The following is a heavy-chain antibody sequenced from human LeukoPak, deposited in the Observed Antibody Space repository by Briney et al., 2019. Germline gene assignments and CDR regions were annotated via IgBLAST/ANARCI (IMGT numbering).Heavy chain of an antibody. CDR3: TGDNFDSSVKFDY. V-gene: IGHV3-73*01. J-gene: IGHJ4*02. CDR2: IRSKANNYAT. CDR1: GVTFSGSA. Sequence: GGSLKLSCVVSGVTFSGSAVHWVRKASGKGLEWVGRIRSKANNYATAYAASVKGRFTISRDDSKNTAYLQMNSLKTEDTAIYYCTGDNFDSSVKFDYWGQGTLVTVSS. D-gene: IGHD3-22*01.